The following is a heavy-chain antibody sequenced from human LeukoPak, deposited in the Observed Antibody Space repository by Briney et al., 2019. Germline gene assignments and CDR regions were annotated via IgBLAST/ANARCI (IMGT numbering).Heavy chain of an antibody. Sequence: GGSLRLSCAASGFTFSSYGMSWVRQAPGKGLEWVSAISGSGGSTYYADSVKGRFTISRDNSKNTLYLQMNSLRAEDTAVYYCAKGIPDYDFWSGYFRYYYYYYMDVWGKGTTVTVSS. V-gene: IGHV3-23*01. CDR3: AKGIPDYDFWSGYFRYYYYYYMDV. CDR1: GFTFSSYG. J-gene: IGHJ6*03. D-gene: IGHD3-3*01. CDR2: ISGSGGST.